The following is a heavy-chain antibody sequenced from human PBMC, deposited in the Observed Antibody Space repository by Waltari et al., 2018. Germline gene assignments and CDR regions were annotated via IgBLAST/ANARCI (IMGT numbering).Heavy chain of an antibody. CDR1: GGTFSSYA. Sequence: QVQLVQSGAEVKKPGSSVKVSCKASGGTFSSYAISWVRQAPGQGLEWMGGIIPIFGTANYVQKFQGRVTITADESTSTAYMELSSLRSEDTAVYYCARFSSRDGYNSRGLDYWGQGTLVTVSS. CDR3: ARFSSRDGYNSRGLDY. D-gene: IGHD5-12*01. V-gene: IGHV1-69*01. J-gene: IGHJ4*02. CDR2: IIPIFGTA.